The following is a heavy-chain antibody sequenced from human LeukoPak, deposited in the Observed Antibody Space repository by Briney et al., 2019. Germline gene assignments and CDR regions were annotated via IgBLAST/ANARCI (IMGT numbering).Heavy chain of an antibody. CDR1: GYTFTGYY. Sequence: GASVKVSCKASGYTFTGYYMHWVRQAPGQGLEWMGWINPNSGDTNYSQKFQGRVTMTRDTSISTAYMELSRLRSDDTAVYYCARGRIAALFDYWGQGTLVTVSS. D-gene: IGHD6-25*01. V-gene: IGHV1-2*02. CDR3: ARGRIAALFDY. CDR2: INPNSGDT. J-gene: IGHJ4*02.